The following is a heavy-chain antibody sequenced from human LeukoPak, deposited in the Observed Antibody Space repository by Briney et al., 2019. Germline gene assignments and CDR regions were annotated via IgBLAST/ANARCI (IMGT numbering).Heavy chain of an antibody. CDR3: ARILDYMDV. V-gene: IGHV4-39*07. Sequence: SETLSLTCTVSGGSISSSSYYWSWIRQPPGKGLEWIGEINHSGSTNYNPSLKSRVTISVDTSKNQFSLKLSSVTAADTAVYYCARILDYMDVWGKGTTVTVSS. J-gene: IGHJ6*03. D-gene: IGHD2-15*01. CDR2: INHSGST. CDR1: GGSISSSSYY.